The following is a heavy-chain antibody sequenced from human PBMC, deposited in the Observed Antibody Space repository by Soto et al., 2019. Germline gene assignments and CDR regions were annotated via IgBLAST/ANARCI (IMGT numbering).Heavy chain of an antibody. D-gene: IGHD3-16*01. CDR1: GGSISSHNW. Sequence: QVQLQESGPGLVKPSGTLSLTCTVSGGSISSHNWWIWVRQPPGKGLEWIGEIYHSGITNYNPSLNSRISISVDKSKNLFSLKLSSVTAADTAICSCARAFDAWTPHYSYGMAVWGQGTTVAVSS. J-gene: IGHJ6*02. CDR3: ARAFDAWTPHYSYGMAV. CDR2: IYHSGIT. V-gene: IGHV4-4*02.